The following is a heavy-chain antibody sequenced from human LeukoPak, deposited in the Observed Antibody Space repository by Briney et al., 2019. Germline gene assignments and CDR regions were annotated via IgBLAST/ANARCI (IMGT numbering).Heavy chain of an antibody. CDR2: INHSGST. D-gene: IGHD4-23*01. V-gene: IGHV4-34*01. J-gene: IGHJ5*02. CDR3: ARGLGLRWNWFDP. Sequence: PSETLSLTCAVYGGSFSGYYWSWIRQPPGKGLEWIGEINHSGSTNYNPSLKSRVTISVDTSKNQFSLKLSSVTAADTAVYYCARGLGLRWNWFDPWGQGTLVTVSS. CDR1: GGSFSGYY.